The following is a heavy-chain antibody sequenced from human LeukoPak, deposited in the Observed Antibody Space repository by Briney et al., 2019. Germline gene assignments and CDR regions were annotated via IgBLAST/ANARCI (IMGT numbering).Heavy chain of an antibody. J-gene: IGHJ4*02. D-gene: IGHD2/OR15-2a*01. CDR1: GNHW. CDR2: INSDGSWT. Sequence: GGSLRLSCSASGNHWMHWVRQAPGEGLVWVSHINSDGSWTSYADSVKGRFPIPKDNAKNTVYLQMNSLRAEDTAVYYCVSFYETYWGRGTLVTVSS. V-gene: IGHV3-74*01. CDR3: VSFYETY.